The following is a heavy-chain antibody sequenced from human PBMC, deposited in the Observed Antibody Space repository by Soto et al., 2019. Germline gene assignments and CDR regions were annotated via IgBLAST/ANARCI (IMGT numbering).Heavy chain of an antibody. CDR2: IFYSGST. J-gene: IGHJ6*02. Sequence: PSETLSLTCTVSGGSISSSSYYWGWIRQPPGKGLEWIGSIFYSGSTYYNPSLKSRVTISVDTSKNQFSLKLSSVTAADTAVYFCARQSEYYYASGRAAPLYGMDVWGQGTTVTVSS. CDR3: ARQSEYYYASGRAAPLYGMDV. V-gene: IGHV4-39*01. D-gene: IGHD3-10*01. CDR1: GGSISSSSYY.